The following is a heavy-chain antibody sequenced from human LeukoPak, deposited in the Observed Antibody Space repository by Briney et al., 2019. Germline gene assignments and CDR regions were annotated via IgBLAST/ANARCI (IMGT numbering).Heavy chain of an antibody. D-gene: IGHD4-23*01. Sequence: PGGSLRLSCAGSGFPFSIYGMNWVRQAPGKGLEWVSGISPGGGPTYYADSVKGRFTISRDNAKNSLYLQMNSLRAEDTAVYYCARVVTTVVTPGWREGDAFDIWGQGTMVTVSS. J-gene: IGHJ3*02. CDR2: ISPGGGPT. V-gene: IGHV3-21*01. CDR1: GFPFSIYG. CDR3: ARVVTTVVTPGWREGDAFDI.